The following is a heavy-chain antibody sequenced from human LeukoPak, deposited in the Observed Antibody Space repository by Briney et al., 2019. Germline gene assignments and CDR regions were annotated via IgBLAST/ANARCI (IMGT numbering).Heavy chain of an antibody. CDR1: GYSFTSYW. V-gene: IGHV5-51*01. CDR2: IYPGDSDT. Sequence: GESLKISCKGSGYSFTSYWIGWVRQMPGKGLEWMGIIYPGDSDTRYSPSFQGQVTISADKSISTAYLQWSSLKASDTAMYYCARHIAVAGIGYYYYYYMDVWGTGTTVTVSS. J-gene: IGHJ6*03. CDR3: ARHIAVAGIGYYYYYYMDV. D-gene: IGHD6-19*01.